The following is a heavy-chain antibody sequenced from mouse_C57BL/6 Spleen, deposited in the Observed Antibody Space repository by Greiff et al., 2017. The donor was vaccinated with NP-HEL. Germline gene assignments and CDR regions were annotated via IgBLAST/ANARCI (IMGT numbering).Heavy chain of an antibody. CDR2: IYPGDGDT. Sequence: VQLQQSGPELVKPGASVKISCKASGYAFSSSWMNWVKQRPGKGLEWIGRIYPGDGDTNYNGKFKGKATLTADKSSSTAYMQLSSLTSEDSAVYFCARGGYSNPWFAYWGQGTLVTVSA. CDR1: GYAFSSSW. D-gene: IGHD2-5*01. V-gene: IGHV1-82*01. CDR3: ARGGYSNPWFAY. J-gene: IGHJ3*01.